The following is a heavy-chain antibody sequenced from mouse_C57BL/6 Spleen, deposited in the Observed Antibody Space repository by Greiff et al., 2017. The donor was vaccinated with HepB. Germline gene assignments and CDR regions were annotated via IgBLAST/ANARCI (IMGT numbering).Heavy chain of an antibody. CDR3: TRGYYSNYDYYAMDY. V-gene: IGHV1-5*01. D-gene: IGHD2-5*01. Sequence: VQLQQSGTVLARPGASVKMSCKTSGYTFTSYWMHWVKQRPGQGLEWIGAIYPGNSDTSYNQKFKGKAKLTAVTSASTAYMELSSLTNEDSAVYYYTRGYYSNYDYYAMDYWGQGTSVTVSS. CDR2: IYPGNSDT. J-gene: IGHJ4*01. CDR1: GYTFTSYW.